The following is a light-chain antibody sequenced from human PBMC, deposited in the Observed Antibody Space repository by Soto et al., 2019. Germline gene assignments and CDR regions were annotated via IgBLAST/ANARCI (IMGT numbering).Light chain of an antibody. CDR2: GAA. V-gene: IGLV2-14*01. CDR3: TSYTSTSTLV. Sequence: QSALTQPASVSGSPGQSITISCTGTSNDIGANDYVSWYQHHPGQAPKILIYGAANRPSGVSHRFSGSKSGNTASLTISGLQAEDEADYFCTSYTSTSTLVFGGGTKLTVL. CDR1: SNDIGANDY. J-gene: IGLJ2*01.